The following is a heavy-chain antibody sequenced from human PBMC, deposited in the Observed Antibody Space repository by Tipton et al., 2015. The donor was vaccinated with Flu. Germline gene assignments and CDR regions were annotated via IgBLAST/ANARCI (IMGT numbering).Heavy chain of an antibody. D-gene: IGHD2-15*01. Sequence: TLSLTCNVSGVSISTGSHYWVWIRQPAGKGLEWIGRIYTSGSTTYNPSLGSRVTISLDTSKNHFSLKLNSVTAADTALYYCAKDSCSGGFCYPDSWGQGTLVTVSS. CDR2: IYTSGST. CDR3: AKDSCSGGFCYPDS. J-gene: IGHJ1*01. V-gene: IGHV4-61*02. CDR1: GVSISTGSHY.